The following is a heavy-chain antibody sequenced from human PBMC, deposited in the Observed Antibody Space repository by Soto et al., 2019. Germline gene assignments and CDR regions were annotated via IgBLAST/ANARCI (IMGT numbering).Heavy chain of an antibody. CDR2: ISHDGSNK. J-gene: IGHJ4*02. D-gene: IGHD4-17*01. CDR1: GFTFSSYG. V-gene: IGHV3-30*18. CDR3: AKDRVYGDKQNSAY. Sequence: LRLSCAASGFTFSSYGMHWVRQAPGKGLEWVAVISHDGSNKYYADSVKGRFTISRDNSKNTLYLQMNSLRAEDTAVYYCAKDRVYGDKQNSAYWGQGTLVTVSS.